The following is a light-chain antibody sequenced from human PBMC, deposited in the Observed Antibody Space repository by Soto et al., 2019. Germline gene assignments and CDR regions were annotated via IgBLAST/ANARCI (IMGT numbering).Light chain of an antibody. J-gene: IGLJ1*01. V-gene: IGLV2-23*01. CDR1: SSDVGSYNL. CDR2: EGS. CDR3: CSYAGSSTPLV. Sequence: QSVLTQPASVSGSPGQSITISCTGTSSDVGSYNLVSWYQQHPGKAPKLMIYEGSKRPSGVSNRFSGSKSDNTASLTISGLQAEDEADYYCCSYAGSSTPLVFGTGTKVTVL.